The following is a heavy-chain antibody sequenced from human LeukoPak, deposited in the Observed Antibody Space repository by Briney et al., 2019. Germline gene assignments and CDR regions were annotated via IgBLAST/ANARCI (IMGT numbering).Heavy chain of an antibody. Sequence: PGGSLRLSCAASGFTFSNCGMHWVRQAPGKGLEWVAHIWYDGSNKYYADSVRGRFTISRDNSKNTLYLQMNSLRAEDMAVYYCARDRDYDFFDYWGQGTLVTVSS. CDR3: ARDRDYDFFDY. V-gene: IGHV3-33*01. J-gene: IGHJ4*02. D-gene: IGHD3-3*01. CDR1: GFTFSNCG. CDR2: IWYDGSNK.